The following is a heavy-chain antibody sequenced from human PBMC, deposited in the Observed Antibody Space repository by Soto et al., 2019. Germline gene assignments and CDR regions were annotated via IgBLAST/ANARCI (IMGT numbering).Heavy chain of an antibody. Sequence: GWSLRLSCAASGFTFSSYGMHLVRQAPGKGLEWVAFISYDGSNKYYADSVKGRFTISRDNSKNTLYLQMNSLRAEDTAVYYCAKAAHAKRYYYDSSGHIWGEGTMVTVSS. CDR2: ISYDGSNK. D-gene: IGHD3-22*01. J-gene: IGHJ3*02. CDR3: AKAAHAKRYYYDSSGHI. V-gene: IGHV3-30*18. CDR1: GFTFSSYG.